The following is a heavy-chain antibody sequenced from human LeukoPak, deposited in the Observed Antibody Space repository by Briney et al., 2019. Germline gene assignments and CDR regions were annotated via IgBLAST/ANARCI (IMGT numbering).Heavy chain of an antibody. CDR2: INHSGST. CDR3: ARHMRSNYDVPHYYYGMDV. CDR1: GGSFSGYY. J-gene: IGHJ6*02. D-gene: IGHD4-11*01. V-gene: IGHV4-34*01. Sequence: KSSETLSLTCAVYGGSFSGYYWSWIRQPPGKGLEWIGEINHSGSTNYNPSLKSRVTISVDTSKNQFSLKLSSVTAADTAVYYCARHMRSNYDVPHYYYGMDVWGQGTTVTVSS.